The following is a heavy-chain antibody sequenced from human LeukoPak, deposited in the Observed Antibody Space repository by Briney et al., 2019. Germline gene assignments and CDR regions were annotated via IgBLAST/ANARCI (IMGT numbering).Heavy chain of an antibody. V-gene: IGHV4-4*07. J-gene: IGHJ4*02. CDR3: ARQGYSYGYDY. D-gene: IGHD5-18*01. Sequence: KPSETLSPTRTVPGGSITSYYWSWIRQPARKGPEWIGLIYSSGSTNYNPSLKSRVTMSVDTSKSQFSLKLSSVTAADTAVYYCARQGYSYGYDYWGQGTLVTVSS. CDR2: IYSSGST. CDR1: GGSITSYY.